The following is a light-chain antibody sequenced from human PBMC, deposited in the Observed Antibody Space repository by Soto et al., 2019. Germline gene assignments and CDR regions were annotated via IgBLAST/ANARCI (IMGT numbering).Light chain of an antibody. V-gene: IGKV3-20*01. CDR2: GAS. Sequence: EIVLTQSPGTLSLSPGERATLSCRASQSVSSSYLAWYQQKPGQAPMLLIYGASSRATGIPDRFSGSGSGTDFTITISRLEPEDFEVYYCQQYGSSPITFGQGTRLEIK. J-gene: IGKJ5*01. CDR3: QQYGSSPIT. CDR1: QSVSSSY.